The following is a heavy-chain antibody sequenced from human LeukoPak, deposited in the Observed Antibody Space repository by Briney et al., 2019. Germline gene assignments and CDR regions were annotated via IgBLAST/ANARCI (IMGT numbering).Heavy chain of an antibody. Sequence: ASVKVSCKASGYIFTGYYIHWVRQAPGQGLEWMGWINPKSGGTNYAQKFQGRVTMTRDTSISTAYMELSRLRSEDTAVYYCARNPGMPAGGLHDYYYYYYMDVWGQGTTVTVSS. CDR1: GYIFTGYY. J-gene: IGHJ6*03. CDR3: ARNPGMPAGGLHDYYYYYYMDV. V-gene: IGHV1-2*02. D-gene: IGHD2-2*01. CDR2: INPKSGGT.